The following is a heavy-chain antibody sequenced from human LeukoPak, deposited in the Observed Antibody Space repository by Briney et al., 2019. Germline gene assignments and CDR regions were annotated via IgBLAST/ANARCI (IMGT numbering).Heavy chain of an antibody. CDR2: IYYSGST. CDR1: GGSISSGDYY. V-gene: IGHV4-30-4*08. J-gene: IGHJ5*02. Sequence: PSETLSLTCTVSGGSISSGDYYWSWIRQPPGKGLEWIGYIYYSGSTYYNPSLKSRVTISVDTSKNQFSLKLSSVTAADTAVYYCARDSSPSNWFDPWGQGTLVTVSS. CDR3: ARDSSPSNWFDP.